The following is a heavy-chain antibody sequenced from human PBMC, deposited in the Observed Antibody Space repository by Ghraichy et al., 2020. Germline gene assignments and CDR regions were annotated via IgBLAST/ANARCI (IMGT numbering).Heavy chain of an antibody. Sequence: SLRLSCAASGFTFSSSWMSWVRQAPGKGLEWVANIKQDGSEKSYVDSVKGRFTISRDNAKSSLFLQMNSLRAEDTAVYYRARDPRPLRFLEWYYYMDVWGKGTTVTVSS. CDR3: ARDPRPLRFLEWYYYMDV. CDR1: GFTFSSSW. V-gene: IGHV3-7*01. J-gene: IGHJ6*03. D-gene: IGHD3-3*01. CDR2: IKQDGSEK.